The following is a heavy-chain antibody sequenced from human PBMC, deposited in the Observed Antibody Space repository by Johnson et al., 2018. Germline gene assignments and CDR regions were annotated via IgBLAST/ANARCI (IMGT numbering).Heavy chain of an antibody. CDR3: AKWGGGYDWGAPVWYYYYGMDV. J-gene: IGHJ6*02. CDR2: IRNKAYGGTT. CDR1: GFTFGDYA. Sequence: VQLVQSGGGLVQPGRSLRLSCIGSGFTFGDYAMTWFRQAPGKGLEWVGFIRNKAYGGTTEYAASVKGRFTIPRDDSKSIAYLQMNSLRAEDTAVYYCAKWGGGYDWGAPVWYYYYGMDVWGQGTTVTVSS. D-gene: IGHD5-12*01. V-gene: IGHV3-49*03.